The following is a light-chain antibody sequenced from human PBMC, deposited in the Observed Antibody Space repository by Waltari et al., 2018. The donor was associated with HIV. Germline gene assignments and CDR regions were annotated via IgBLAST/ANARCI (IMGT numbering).Light chain of an antibody. CDR3: QQYNDWPPWT. CDR1: QSVSSN. V-gene: IGKV3-15*01. CDR2: GTS. J-gene: IGKJ1*01. Sequence: EIVMTQSSATLSVSPGERATLSCRASQSVSSNLAWYQQKPGQAPRLLIYGTSTRATGIPARFSGSGSGTEFTLTISSLQSEDFAVYFCQQYNDWPPWTFGPGTKVEIK.